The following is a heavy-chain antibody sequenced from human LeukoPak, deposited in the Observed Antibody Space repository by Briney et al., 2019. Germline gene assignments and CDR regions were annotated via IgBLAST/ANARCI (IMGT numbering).Heavy chain of an antibody. Sequence: PSETLSLTCTVSGGSISSYYWSWIRQPPGKGLEWIGYIYYSGSTNYNPSLKSRVTISVDTSKNLFSLKLSSVPAADTPVYYCARYRAFGGVIVFDYWGQGTLVTVSS. CDR1: GGSISSYY. CDR2: IYYSGST. J-gene: IGHJ4*02. CDR3: ARYRAFGGVIVFDY. D-gene: IGHD3-16*02. V-gene: IGHV4-59*01.